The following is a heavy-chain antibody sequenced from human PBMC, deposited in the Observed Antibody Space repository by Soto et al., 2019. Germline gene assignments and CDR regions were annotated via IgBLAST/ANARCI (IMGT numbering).Heavy chain of an antibody. J-gene: IGHJ5*02. CDR2: VSYDGSIE. Sequence: GWSLRLSCTGSGFTFSSYAMHLARLAPGKGLEWVAFVSYDGSIENYADSVRGRFTISRDNSKNTVFLQMDSLRVEDTAVYYCANDLYYYDSSLDDSWGKGILVTVSS. CDR3: ANDLYYYDSSLDDS. V-gene: IGHV3-30*18. D-gene: IGHD3-16*01. CDR1: GFTFSSYA.